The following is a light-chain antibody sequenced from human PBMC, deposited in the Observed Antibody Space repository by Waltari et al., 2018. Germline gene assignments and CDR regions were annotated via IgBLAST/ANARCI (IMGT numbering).Light chain of an antibody. J-gene: IGLJ3*02. CDR1: KLGAKY. CDR2: QDT. CDR3: QAWDTSTHWV. V-gene: IGLV3-1*01. Sequence: SYELTQPPSVSVSPGQTASITCSGDKLGAKYACWYQQKPGKSPVLVIYQDTKRPSGIPERFSGSNSGNTATLTISGTQAMDEGDYFCQAWDTSTHWVFGGGTKLTVL.